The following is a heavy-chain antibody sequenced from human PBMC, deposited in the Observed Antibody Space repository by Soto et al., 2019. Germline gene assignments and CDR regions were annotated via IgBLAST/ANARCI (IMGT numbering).Heavy chain of an antibody. Sequence: ASVKVSCKASGYSFTDYHIRWVRQAPGQGLEWLGRINPKSGGTSTAQKFQGWVTMTTDTSISTASMELTRLTSDDTAIYYCARGDSTDCSNGVCSFFYNHDMDVWGQGTTGTVS. CDR2: INPKSGGT. J-gene: IGHJ6*02. V-gene: IGHV1-2*04. D-gene: IGHD2-8*01. CDR1: GYSFTDYH. CDR3: ARGDSTDCSNGVCSFFYNHDMDV.